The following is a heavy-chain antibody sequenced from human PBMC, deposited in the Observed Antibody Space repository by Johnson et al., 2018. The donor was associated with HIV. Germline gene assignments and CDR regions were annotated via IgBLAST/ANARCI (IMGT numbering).Heavy chain of an antibody. Sequence: VQLVESGGGLVQPGGSLRLSCAASGFTFSSYDMHWVRQSTGKGLEWVSTIGTAGETFYPGSVKGRFTTSREHVKNSLHLQMNSRRAGDTAVYYCAKDSWDSSWSDDAFDIWGQGTMVTVSS. CDR3: AKDSWDSSWSDDAFDI. CDR2: IGTAGET. CDR1: GFTFSSYD. D-gene: IGHD6-13*01. J-gene: IGHJ3*02. V-gene: IGHV3-13*01.